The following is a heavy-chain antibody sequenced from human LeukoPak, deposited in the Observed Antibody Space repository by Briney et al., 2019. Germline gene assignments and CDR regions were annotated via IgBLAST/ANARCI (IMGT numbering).Heavy chain of an antibody. CDR2: IYYSGST. V-gene: IGHV4-39*01. Sequence: SETLSLTCTVSGGSISSSSYYWGWIRQPPGKGLEWLGSIYYSGSTYYNPSLKRRVTISVDTSKNQFSLKLSSVTAADTAVYYCARHLRSIAARNYFDYWGHGTLVTVSS. D-gene: IGHD6-6*01. J-gene: IGHJ4*01. CDR3: ARHLRSIAARNYFDY. CDR1: GGSISSSSYY.